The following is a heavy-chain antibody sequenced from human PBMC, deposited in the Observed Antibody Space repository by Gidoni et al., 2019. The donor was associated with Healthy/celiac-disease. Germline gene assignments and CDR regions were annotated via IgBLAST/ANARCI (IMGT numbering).Heavy chain of an antibody. CDR2: IIPIFGTA. D-gene: IGHD3-16*01. CDR1: GGTFSSYA. Sequence: QVQLVQSGAAVKKPGSSVKVSCKAAGGTFSSYAISWVRQAPGQGLAWMGGIIPIFGTANYAQRFQGRVTITADKSTSTAYMELSSLRSEDTAVYYCATPLMTDAFDIWGQGTMVTVSS. J-gene: IGHJ3*02. V-gene: IGHV1-69*06. CDR3: ATPLMTDAFDI.